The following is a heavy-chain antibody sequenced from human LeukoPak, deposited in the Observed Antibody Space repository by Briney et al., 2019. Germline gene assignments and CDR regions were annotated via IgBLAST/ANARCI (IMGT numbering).Heavy chain of an antibody. V-gene: IGHV3-11*04. CDR3: ARWVRGYCSSTSCSYYFDY. J-gene: IGHJ4*02. CDR2: ISSDSSII. CDR1: GFTFSDYY. D-gene: IGHD2-2*01. Sequence: PGGFLRLSCAASGFTFSDYYMSRLRQVPGKGLEWVSYISSDSSIIYYADSVKGRFTISRDNAKNSVYLQMNSLRTEDTAVYYCARWVRGYCSSTSCSYYFDYWGQGTLVTVSS.